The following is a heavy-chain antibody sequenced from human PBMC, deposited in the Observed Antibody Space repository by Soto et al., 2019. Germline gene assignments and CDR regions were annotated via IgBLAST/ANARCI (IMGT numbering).Heavy chain of an antibody. CDR3: AKDGRFEVFNPYYYYGMDV. D-gene: IGHD3-10*01. J-gene: IGHJ6*02. Sequence: GGSLRLSCAASGFTFSSYGMHWVRQAPGKGLEWVAVISYDGSNKYYAGSVKGRFTISRDNSKNTLYLQMNSLRAEDTAVYYCAKDGRFEVFNPYYYYGMDVWGQGTTVTVSS. CDR1: GFTFSSYG. V-gene: IGHV3-30*18. CDR2: ISYDGSNK.